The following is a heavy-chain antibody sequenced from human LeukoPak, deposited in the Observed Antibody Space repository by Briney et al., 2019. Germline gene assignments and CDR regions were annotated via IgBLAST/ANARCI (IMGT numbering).Heavy chain of an antibody. Sequence: PSETLSLTCSVSGYSISSGYYWSWIRQPPGKGLEWIGEINHSGSTNYNPSLKSRVTISVDTSKNQFSLKLSSVTAADTAVYYCARGRHWNPPSAFDYWGQGTLVTVSS. V-gene: IGHV4-38-2*02. D-gene: IGHD1-1*01. CDR2: INHSGST. J-gene: IGHJ4*02. CDR3: ARGRHWNPPSAFDY. CDR1: GYSISSGYY.